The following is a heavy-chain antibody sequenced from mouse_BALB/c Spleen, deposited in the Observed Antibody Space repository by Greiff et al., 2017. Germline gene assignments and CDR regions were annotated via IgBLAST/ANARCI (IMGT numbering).Heavy chain of an antibody. J-gene: IGHJ4*01. CDR1: GYTFSSYW. Sequence: VQLQESGAELMKPGASVKISCKATGYTFSSYWIEWVKQRPGHGLEWIGEILPGSGSTNYNEKFKGKATFTADTSSNTAYMQLSSLTSEDSAVYYCARTHYGNYGAMDYWGQGTSVTVSS. D-gene: IGHD2-1*01. V-gene: IGHV1-9*01. CDR3: ARTHYGNYGAMDY. CDR2: ILPGSGST.